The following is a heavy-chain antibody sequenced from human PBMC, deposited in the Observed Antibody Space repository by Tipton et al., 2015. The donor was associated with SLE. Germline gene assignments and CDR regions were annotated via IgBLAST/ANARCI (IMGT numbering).Heavy chain of an antibody. CDR1: GGTFGSDT. Sequence: QLVQSGAEVKKPGSSVKVSCTASGGTFGSDTISWVRQAPGQGLEWMGRITPILGATHYAQRFQGRFTISASTSTAYMDLASLRFEDTAMYYCARRTGDLSDAFDIWGQGTLVTVSS. CDR3: ARRTGDLSDAFDI. V-gene: IGHV1-69*08. CDR2: ITPILGAT. J-gene: IGHJ3*02. D-gene: IGHD7-27*01.